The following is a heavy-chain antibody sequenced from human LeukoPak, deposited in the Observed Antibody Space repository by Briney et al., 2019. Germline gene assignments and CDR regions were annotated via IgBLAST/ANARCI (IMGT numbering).Heavy chain of an antibody. Sequence: PGGSLRLSCAASGFTFSGFAFHWVRQASGKGLEWVGRIRSKAHNYATVYAASVKGRFTISRDNSKNTLYLQMNSLRAEDTAVYYCAKCPGIRAARPSYWGQGTLVTVSS. CDR2: IRSKAHNYAT. CDR1: GFTFSGFA. CDR3: AKCPGIRAARPSY. D-gene: IGHD6-6*01. V-gene: IGHV3-73*01. J-gene: IGHJ4*02.